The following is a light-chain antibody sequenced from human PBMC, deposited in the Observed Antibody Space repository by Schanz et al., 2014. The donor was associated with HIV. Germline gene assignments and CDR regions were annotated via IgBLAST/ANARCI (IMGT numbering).Light chain of an antibody. CDR2: VAS. J-gene: IGKJ4*01. CDR3: QQYNSYPLT. V-gene: IGKV1-5*01. Sequence: DIQMTQSPSPLSASVGDRVTITCRASQSISRYLNWYQQKSGKAPKLLIYVASSLQSGVPSRFSGSGSGTEFTLTISSLQPDDFATYYCQQYNSYPLTFGGGTKVEIK. CDR1: QSISRY.